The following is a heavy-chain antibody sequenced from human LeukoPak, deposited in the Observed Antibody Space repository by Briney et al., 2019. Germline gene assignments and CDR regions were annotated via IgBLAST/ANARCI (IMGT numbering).Heavy chain of an antibody. D-gene: IGHD2-2*01. CDR1: GFTFSSYW. V-gene: IGHV3-74*01. CDR2: INSDGSST. J-gene: IGHJ4*02. CDR3: ARDCSSTSCYEDFDY. Sequence: PGGSLRLSCVPSGFTFSSYWMSWVRHAPGKGLVWVSRINSDGSSTSYADSVKGRFTISRDNAKNTLYLQMNSLRAEDTAVYYCARDCSSTSCYEDFDYWGQGTLVTVSS.